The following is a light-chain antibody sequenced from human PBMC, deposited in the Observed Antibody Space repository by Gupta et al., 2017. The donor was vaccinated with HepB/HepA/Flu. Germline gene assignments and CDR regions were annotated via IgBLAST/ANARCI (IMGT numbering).Light chain of an antibody. CDR1: QSVSGNY. J-gene: IGKJ2*01. CDR3: QQYGPSPPYT. V-gene: IGKV3-20*01. CDR2: GAS. Sequence: EIVLTQSPGTLSWYPGERATLSCRASQSVSGNYLAWYQQKSGQAPRLLISGASTRATGVPDRFSGSGSVTDFTLTITRLEPEDFAVYYCQQYGPSPPYTFGQGTKLEIK.